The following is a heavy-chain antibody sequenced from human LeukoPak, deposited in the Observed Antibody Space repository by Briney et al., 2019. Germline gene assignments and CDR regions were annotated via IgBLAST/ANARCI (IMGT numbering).Heavy chain of an antibody. D-gene: IGHD3-10*01. CDR2: IWYDGSKT. V-gene: IGHV3-33*01. Sequence: PGGSLRLSCAASGFTFSTYGMHWVRQAPGKGLGWVAVIWYDGSKTYYTDSVKGRFTISRDNSKNTLDLQMNSLRAEDTAVYYCARGRGNYASGSYTDYGLDVWGQGTTVTVS. CDR3: ARGRGNYASGSYTDYGLDV. J-gene: IGHJ6*02. CDR1: GFTFSTYG.